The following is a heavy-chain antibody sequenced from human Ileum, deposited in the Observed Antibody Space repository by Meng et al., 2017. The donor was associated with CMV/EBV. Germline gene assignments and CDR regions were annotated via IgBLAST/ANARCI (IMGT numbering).Heavy chain of an antibody. CDR1: CASILSGRHF. Sequence: RRQLRGSGPGLVKPSETPSLICIVSCASILSGRHFWGWIRQAPGKGLEWIATVHYTETTHYNPSLRSRITISVDTAKNQISLKVSSLTAADTAIYYCAADISTAWFYYWGQGSLVTVSS. J-gene: IGHJ4*02. CDR2: VHYTETT. D-gene: IGHD2-2*01. V-gene: IGHV4-39*06. CDR3: AADISTAWFYY.